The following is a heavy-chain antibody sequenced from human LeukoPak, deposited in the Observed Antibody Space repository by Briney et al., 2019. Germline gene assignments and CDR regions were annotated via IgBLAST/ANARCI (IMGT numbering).Heavy chain of an antibody. CDR1: GYTFTGYY. J-gene: IGHJ4*02. CDR3: ARAARSGSYTTN. D-gene: IGHD1-26*01. V-gene: IGHV1-2*02. CDR2: IIPNSGDT. Sequence: ASVSVSCTASGYTFTGYYIHWVRQAPGQGLEWMGWIIPNSGDTNYAQKFQGRVTMTRDTSISTAYMELSRLRSDDTAVYYCARAARSGSYTTNWGQGTLVTVSS.